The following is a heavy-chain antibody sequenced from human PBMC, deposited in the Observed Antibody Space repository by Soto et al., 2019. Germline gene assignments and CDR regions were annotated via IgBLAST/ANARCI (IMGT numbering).Heavy chain of an antibody. CDR1: GGSVSSGSYY. Sequence: SETLSLTCTVSGGSVSSGSYYWSWIRQPPGKGLEWIGYIYYSGSTNYNPSLKSRVTISVDTSKNQFSLKLSSVTAADTAVYYCARGEAVGMATISHYYYYGMDVWGQGTTDTVSS. CDR3: ARGEAVGMATISHYYYYGMDV. D-gene: IGHD5-12*01. J-gene: IGHJ6*02. CDR2: IYYSGST. V-gene: IGHV4-61*01.